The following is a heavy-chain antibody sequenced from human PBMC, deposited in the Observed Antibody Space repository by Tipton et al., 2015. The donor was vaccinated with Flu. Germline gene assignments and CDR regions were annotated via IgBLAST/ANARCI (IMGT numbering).Heavy chain of an antibody. J-gene: IGHJ5*01. V-gene: IGHV4-59*08. D-gene: IGHD4-11*01. CDR3: ARRDYSNYVSDPKNWFDS. Sequence: TLSLTCIVSGDSISSNYWSWIRQPPGKGLEWIGHLSDSGTTSYNPSLKSRVTISIDTSKNQFSLNMRSVTAADMAVYYCARRDYSNYVSDPKNWFDSWGQGTLVTVSS. CDR1: GDSISSNY. CDR2: LSDSGTT.